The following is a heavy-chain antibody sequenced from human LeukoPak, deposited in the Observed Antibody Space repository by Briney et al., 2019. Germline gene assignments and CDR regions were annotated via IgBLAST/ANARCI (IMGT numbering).Heavy chain of an antibody. D-gene: IGHD1-14*01. J-gene: IGHJ3*01. CDR2: IYYSGST. CDR3: ARQTVTPDDAFDL. V-gene: IGHV4-39*01. CDR1: GGSISSSSYY. Sequence: SETLSLTCTVSGGSISSSSYYWGWIRQPPGKGLEWIGSIYYSGSTYYNPSLKSRVTISVDTSKNQFSLKLSSVTAADTAVYYCARQTVTPDDAFDLWGEGTLVTVSS.